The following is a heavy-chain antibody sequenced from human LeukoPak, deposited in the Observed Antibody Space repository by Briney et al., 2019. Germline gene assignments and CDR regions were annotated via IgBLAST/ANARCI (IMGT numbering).Heavy chain of an antibody. V-gene: IGHV3-7*03. D-gene: IGHD4-17*01. Sequence: GGSLRLSCAASGFTSGTSWMSWVRQAPGKGLEWVANINQDGSAQYYVDSVKGRFTISRDNAKSSLYLQMNSLRAEDTAVYYCARDYADYVGYFFFDYWGQGTLVTVSS. CDR3: ARDYADYVGYFFFDY. CDR2: INQDGSAQ. CDR1: GFTSGTSW. J-gene: IGHJ4*02.